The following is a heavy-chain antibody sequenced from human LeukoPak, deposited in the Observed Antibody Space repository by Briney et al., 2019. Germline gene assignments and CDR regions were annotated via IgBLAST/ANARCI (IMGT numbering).Heavy chain of an antibody. CDR1: GYTFSIYN. D-gene: IGHD6-13*01. V-gene: IGHV1-46*01. J-gene: IGHJ4*01. Sequence: ASVKVSCKASGYTFSIYNMHWVRQAPGQGLEWMGIINPSGGTSYAQKLQGRITMTRDTSTSTLYMELSRLRSEDTAVYYCGREGVAGTGLDYWGQGTLVTVSS. CDR3: GREGVAGTGLDY. CDR2: INPSGGT.